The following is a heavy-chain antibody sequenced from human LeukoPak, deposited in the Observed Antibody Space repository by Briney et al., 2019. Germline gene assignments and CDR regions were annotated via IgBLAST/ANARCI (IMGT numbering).Heavy chain of an antibody. D-gene: IGHD2-15*01. Sequence: PSETLSLTCTASGGSISSGGYYWSWIRQHPGKGLEWIGYIYYSGSTYYNPSLKSRVTISVDTSKNQFSLKLSSVTAADTAVYYCAREGGRGSGASLTPNNWFDPWGQGTLVTVSS. CDR1: GGSISSGGYY. V-gene: IGHV4-31*03. J-gene: IGHJ5*02. CDR3: AREGGRGSGASLTPNNWFDP. CDR2: IYYSGST.